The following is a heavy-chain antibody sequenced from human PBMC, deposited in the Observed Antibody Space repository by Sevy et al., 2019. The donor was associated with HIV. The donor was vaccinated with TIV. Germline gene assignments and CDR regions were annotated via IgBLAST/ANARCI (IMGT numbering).Heavy chain of an antibody. J-gene: IGHJ5*02. D-gene: IGHD1-1*01. V-gene: IGHV3-23*01. CDR1: GFTFSTYT. Sequence: GGSLRLSCTASGFTFSTYTLTWVRQAPGKGLEWVSSITPDDTHYADSVRGRFSVSRDNSKNTQYLQMDSLTADDTAVYYCARDAQTWRGPWYGTSGADRWGQGTLVTVSS. CDR2: ITPDDT. CDR3: ARDAQTWRGPWYGTSGADR.